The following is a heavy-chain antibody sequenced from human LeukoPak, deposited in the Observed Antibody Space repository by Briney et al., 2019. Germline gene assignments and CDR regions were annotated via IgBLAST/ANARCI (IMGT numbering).Heavy chain of an antibody. CDR3: ARVAMARGYYFDY. CDR1: GYTFTSYY. Sequence: GASVKVSCKASGYTFTSYYMHWVRQAPGRGLEWMGIISPSGGSTSYAQKFQGRVTMTSDTSTSTVYMELSSLRSEDTAVHYCARVAMARGYYFDYWGQGTLVTVSS. J-gene: IGHJ4*02. CDR2: ISPSGGST. D-gene: IGHD3-10*01. V-gene: IGHV1-46*01.